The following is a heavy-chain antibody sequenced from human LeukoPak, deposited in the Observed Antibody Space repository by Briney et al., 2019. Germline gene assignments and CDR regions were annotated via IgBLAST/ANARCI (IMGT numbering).Heavy chain of an antibody. J-gene: IGHJ6*04. CDR2: INAGNGNT. CDR1: GYTFTSYA. V-gene: IGHV1-3*01. CDR3: ARDGDSGYEYYYYYGMDV. Sequence: ASVTVSCKASGYTFTSYAMHWVRQAPGQRLKWMGWINAGNGNTKYSQKFQGRVTITRDTSASTAYMELSSLRSEDTAVYYCARDGDSGYEYYYYYGMDVWGKGTTVTVSS. D-gene: IGHD5-12*01.